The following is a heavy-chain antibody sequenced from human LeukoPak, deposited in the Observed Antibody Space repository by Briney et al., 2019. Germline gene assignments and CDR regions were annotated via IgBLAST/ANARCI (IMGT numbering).Heavy chain of an antibody. D-gene: IGHD2-2*01. CDR1: GFTFSSYG. J-gene: IGHJ4*02. CDR3: ASSVVVPAAIDY. V-gene: IGHV3-30*02. Sequence: PGGSLRLSCAASGFTFSSYGMHWVRQAPGKGPEWVAFIRYDGSNKYYADSVKGRFTISRDNSKNTLYLQMNSLRAEDTAVYYCASSVVVPAAIDYWGQGTLVTVSS. CDR2: IRYDGSNK.